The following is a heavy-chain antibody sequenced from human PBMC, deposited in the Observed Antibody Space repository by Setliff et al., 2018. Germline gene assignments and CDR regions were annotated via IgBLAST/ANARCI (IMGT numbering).Heavy chain of an antibody. D-gene: IGHD3-10*01. Sequence: SETLSLTCTVSGDSISSRTYYWTWIRQPAGKGLEWIGHWYTSGITNYNPSLKSQVTISVDTSKNQFSLKLSSVTAADTAVFFCARGQNSYHPGSWGPLYDHWGQGTQVTVSS. V-gene: IGHV4-61*09. J-gene: IGHJ4*02. CDR2: WYTSGIT. CDR1: GDSISSRTYY. CDR3: ARGQNSYHPGSWGPLYDH.